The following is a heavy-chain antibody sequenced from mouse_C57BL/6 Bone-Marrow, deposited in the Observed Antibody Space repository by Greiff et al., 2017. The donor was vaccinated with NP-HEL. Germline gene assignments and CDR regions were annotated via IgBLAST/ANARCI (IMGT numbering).Heavy chain of an antibody. CDR3: ARQSRGLSMDY. V-gene: IGHV5-2*01. Sequence: EVKLMESGGGLVQPGESLKLSCESNEYEFPSHDMSWVRKTPEKRLELVAAINSDGGSTYYPDTMERRFIISRDNTKNTLYLQMSSLRSEDTAFYYCARQSRGLSMDYWGQGTSVTVSS. CDR1: EYEFPSHD. CDR2: INSDGGST. D-gene: IGHD3-1*01. J-gene: IGHJ4*01.